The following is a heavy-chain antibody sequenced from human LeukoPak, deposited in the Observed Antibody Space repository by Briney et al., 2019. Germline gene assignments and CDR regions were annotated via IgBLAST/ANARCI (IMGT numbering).Heavy chain of an antibody. J-gene: IGHJ4*02. CDR1: GGSISSYY. CDR3: ARQYGSGSSLDY. CDR2: IYYSGST. Sequence: SETLSLTCTVSGGSISSYYWSWIRQPPGKGLEWIGYIYYSGSTNYNPSLKSRVTISVDTSKNQFSLKLSSVTAADTAVYYCARQYGSGSSLDYWGQGTLVTVSS. D-gene: IGHD3-10*01. V-gene: IGHV4-59*12.